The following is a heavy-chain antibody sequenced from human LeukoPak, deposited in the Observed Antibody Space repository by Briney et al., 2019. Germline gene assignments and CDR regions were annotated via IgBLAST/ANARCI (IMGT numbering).Heavy chain of an antibody. CDR2: INPDGSTT. D-gene: IGHD3-22*01. V-gene: IGHV3-74*01. J-gene: IGHJ5*02. CDR1: GITFSDAW. CDR3: ARVLSGSWDWFDP. Sequence: GGSLRLSCTTSGITFSDAWMSWVRQAPGKGLEWVSRINPDGSTTTYADSVKGRFTISRDNAKNTVYLQMNSLRAEDTAVYYCARVLSGSWDWFDPWGQGTLVTVSS.